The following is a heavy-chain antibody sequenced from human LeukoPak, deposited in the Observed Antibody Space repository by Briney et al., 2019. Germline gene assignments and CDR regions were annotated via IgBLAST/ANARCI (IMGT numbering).Heavy chain of an antibody. Sequence: SVKVSCKASGGTFSSYAISWVRQAPGQGLEWMGRIIPILGIANYAQKFQGRVTITADKSTSTAYMELSSLRSEDTAVYYCPKSVGGTGDPVDYWGQGTLVIVSA. D-gene: IGHD6-19*01. CDR3: PKSVGGTGDPVDY. CDR2: IIPILGIA. J-gene: IGHJ4*02. CDR1: GGTFSSYA. V-gene: IGHV1-69*04.